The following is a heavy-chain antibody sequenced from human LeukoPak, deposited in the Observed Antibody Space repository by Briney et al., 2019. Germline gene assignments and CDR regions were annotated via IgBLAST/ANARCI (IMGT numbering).Heavy chain of an antibody. V-gene: IGHV4-34*01. CDR2: INHSGST. Sequence: SSETLSLTCAVYGGSFSGYYWSWIRQPPGKGLEWIGEINHSGSTNYNPSLKSRVTISVDTSKNQFSLKLSSVTAADTAVYYCARVVRRGITMVRGVIFHLDYWGQGTLVTVSS. D-gene: IGHD3-10*01. J-gene: IGHJ4*02. CDR1: GGSFSGYY. CDR3: ARVVRRGITMVRGVIFHLDY.